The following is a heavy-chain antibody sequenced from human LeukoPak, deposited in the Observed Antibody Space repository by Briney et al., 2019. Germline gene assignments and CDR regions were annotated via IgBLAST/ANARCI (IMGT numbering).Heavy chain of an antibody. CDR1: GFTFSSYE. D-gene: IGHD4-17*01. CDR3: ARVKATTVTRVYYYYMDV. CDR2: INHSGST. J-gene: IGHJ6*03. Sequence: GSLRLSCAASGFTFSSYEMNWVRQPPGKGLEWIGEINHSGSTNYNPSLKSRVTISVDTSKNQFSLKLSSVTAADTAVYYCARVKATTVTRVYYYYMDVWGKGTTVTVSS. V-gene: IGHV4-34*01.